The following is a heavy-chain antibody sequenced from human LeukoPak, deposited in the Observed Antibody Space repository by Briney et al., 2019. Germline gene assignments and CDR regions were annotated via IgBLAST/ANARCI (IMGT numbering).Heavy chain of an antibody. V-gene: IGHV3-23*01. CDR3: AKGIRYCTNGVCSTYYYGMDV. CDR1: GFTFGSNA. Sequence: GGSLILSCAASGFTFGSNAMSWVRQAPGKGLEWVSAISGSGVITYYADSVKGRFTISRDNSKNTLYLQMNSLRAEDTALYYCAKGIRYCTNGVCSTYYYGMDVWGQGTTVTVSS. CDR2: ISGSGVIT. J-gene: IGHJ6*02. D-gene: IGHD2-8*01.